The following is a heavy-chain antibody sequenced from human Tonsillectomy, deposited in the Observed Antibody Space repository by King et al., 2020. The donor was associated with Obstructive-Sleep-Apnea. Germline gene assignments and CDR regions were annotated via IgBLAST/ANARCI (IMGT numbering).Heavy chain of an antibody. Sequence: VQLVESGGGLVQPGGSLRLSCAASKFTFSTYSMNWVRQAPGKGLEWVSYISSSSSTIYYADSVKGRFTISRDSAKNSLYLQMNSLRAEDTAVYYCARDRSSYCSGGSCWYFDYWGQGTLVTVSS. CDR2: ISSSSSTI. D-gene: IGHD2-15*01. CDR3: ARDRSSYCSGGSCWYFDY. CDR1: KFTFSTYS. V-gene: IGHV3-48*04. J-gene: IGHJ4*02.